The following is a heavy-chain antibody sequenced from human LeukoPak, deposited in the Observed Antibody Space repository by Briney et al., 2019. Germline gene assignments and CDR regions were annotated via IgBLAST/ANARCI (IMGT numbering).Heavy chain of an antibody. D-gene: IGHD3-9*01. CDR2: VNRDGNEK. Sequence: PGGSLRLSCAASGVTFSSYGMHWVRQAPGKGLEWVANVNRDGNEKHYVDSVEGRFTISRDNAKNSLYLQMNSLRNEDTAVYYCVRDDGNRTGSTYFDAFDIWGRGALVTVSS. J-gene: IGHJ3*02. V-gene: IGHV3-7*03. CDR3: VRDDGNRTGSTYFDAFDI. CDR1: GVTFSSYG.